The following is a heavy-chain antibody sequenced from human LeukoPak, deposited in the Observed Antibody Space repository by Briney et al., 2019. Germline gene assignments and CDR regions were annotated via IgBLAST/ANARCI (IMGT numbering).Heavy chain of an antibody. CDR1: GYTFTSYD. CDR2: MNPNSGNT. J-gene: IGHJ2*01. V-gene: IGHV1-8*02. D-gene: IGHD6-13*01. CDR3: ARTPRRAAAGWYFDL. Sequence: ASAKVSCKASGYTFTSYDINWVRQATGQGLEWMGWMNPNSGNTGYAQKFQGRVTMTRNTSISTAYMELSSLRSEDTAVYYCARTPRRAAAGWYFDLWGRGTLVTVSS.